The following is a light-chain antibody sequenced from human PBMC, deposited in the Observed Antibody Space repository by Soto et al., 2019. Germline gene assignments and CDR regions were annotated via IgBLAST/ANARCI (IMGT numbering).Light chain of an antibody. Sequence: QSVLTQPASVSGSPGQSITISCTGSISDVGSYGPVSWYQQHPGQVPKLIIYEGNRRPSEVSSRFPGSKSGNTASLTISGLQAEDEAEYYCCSYVGARNYVLGNGTKVT. V-gene: IGLV2-23*01. CDR2: EGN. CDR3: CSYVGARNYV. CDR1: ISDVGSYGP. J-gene: IGLJ1*01.